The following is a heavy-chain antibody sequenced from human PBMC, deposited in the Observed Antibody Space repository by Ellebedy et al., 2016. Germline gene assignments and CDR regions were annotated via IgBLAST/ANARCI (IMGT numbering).Heavy chain of an antibody. Sequence: SETLSLTCTVSGGSISSYYWSWIRQPPGKGLEWIGYIFYSGSTNYNPSLKSRVSISIDTSKDQFSLNLSSVAAADTAVYFCARNRKRLTCFGETDALEIWGPGTVVTVSS. CDR1: GGSISSYY. CDR2: IFYSGST. V-gene: IGHV4-59*01. J-gene: IGHJ3*02. D-gene: IGHD3-3*01. CDR3: ARNRKRLTCFGETDALEI.